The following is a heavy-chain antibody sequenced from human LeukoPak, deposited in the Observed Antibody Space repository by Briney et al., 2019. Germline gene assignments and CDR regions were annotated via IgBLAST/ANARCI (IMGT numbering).Heavy chain of an antibody. Sequence: PGRSLRLSCAASGFRFNNYAMHWVRQPPGTGLEWVAVISMDGIQEYNADSVKGRFSISRDNSKNTLYLQMNSLRSEDTAVYYCAREVYSYALDALDLWGQGTMVTVSS. D-gene: IGHD5-18*01. CDR3: AREVYSYALDALDL. CDR1: GFRFNNYA. CDR2: ISMDGIQE. J-gene: IGHJ3*01. V-gene: IGHV3-30-3*01.